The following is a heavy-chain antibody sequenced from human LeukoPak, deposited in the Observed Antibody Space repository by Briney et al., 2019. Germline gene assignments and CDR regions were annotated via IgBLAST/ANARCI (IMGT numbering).Heavy chain of an antibody. J-gene: IGHJ4*01. CDR3: ARLWFGSPPXYHFDY. V-gene: IGHV4-59*02. D-gene: IGHD3-10*01. CDR2: IWRSGST. CDR1: GGSVSSST. Sequence: SETLSLTCAVSGGSVSSSTWSWLRQPPGKGLEWIGYIWRSGSTNYNPSLKSRVTISSDTSNSQISLELTSVTAADTAVYYCARLWFGSPPXYHFDYW.